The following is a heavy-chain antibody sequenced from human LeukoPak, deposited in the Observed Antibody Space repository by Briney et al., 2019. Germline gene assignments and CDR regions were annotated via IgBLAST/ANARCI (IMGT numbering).Heavy chain of an antibody. Sequence: GASVKVSCKASGYTFTGYYMHWVRQAPGQGLEWMGWINPNSGGTNYAQKFQGRVTMTRDTSISTAYMELSRLGSDDTAVYYCARDLVNYDGNENYWGQGTLVTVSS. J-gene: IGHJ4*02. D-gene: IGHD4-23*01. V-gene: IGHV1-2*02. CDR1: GYTFTGYY. CDR2: INPNSGGT. CDR3: ARDLVNYDGNENY.